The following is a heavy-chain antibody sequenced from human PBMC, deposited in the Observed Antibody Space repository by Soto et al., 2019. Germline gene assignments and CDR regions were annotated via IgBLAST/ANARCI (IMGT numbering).Heavy chain of an antibody. CDR2: VYYSGNT. Sequence: SETLSLTCTVSGGSTSSDNYWSWIRQPPGKGLEWIGHVYYSGNTDYNPSLKSRLAISIDTSKNQFSLKLSSVTAADTAVYFCAREGGESSDGLYYFDSWGQGSLVTVSS. CDR1: GGSTSSDNY. D-gene: IGHD3-16*01. J-gene: IGHJ4*02. CDR3: AREGGESSDGLYYFDS. V-gene: IGHV4-30-4*01.